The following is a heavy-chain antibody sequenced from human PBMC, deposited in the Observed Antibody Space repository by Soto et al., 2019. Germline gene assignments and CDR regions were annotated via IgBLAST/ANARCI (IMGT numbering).Heavy chain of an antibody. CDR2: IYYSGST. V-gene: IGHV4-59*01. D-gene: IGHD2-15*01. CDR1: GGSISSYY. CDR3: AGGLYCSGGSCYSRYFDY. J-gene: IGHJ4*02. Sequence: PSETLSLTCTVSGGSISSYYWSWIRQPPGKGLEWIGYIYYSGSTNYNPSLKSRVTISVDTSKNQFSLKLSSVTAADTAVYCCAGGLYCSGGSCYSRYFDYWGQGTLVTVSS.